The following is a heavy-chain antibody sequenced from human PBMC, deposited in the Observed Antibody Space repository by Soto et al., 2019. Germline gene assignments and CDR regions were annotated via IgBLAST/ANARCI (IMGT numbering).Heavy chain of an antibody. CDR2: ISGSGGST. CDR1: GFTFSSYA. J-gene: IGHJ6*02. CDR3: APHIVVVPAAIKSGMYV. D-gene: IGHD2-2*01. Sequence: GGSLRLSCAASGFTFSSYAMSWVRQAPGKGLEWVSAISGSGGSTYYADSVKGRFTISRDNSKNTLYLQMNSLRAEDTAVYYCAPHIVVVPAAIKSGMYVLAQRTTVTVSS. V-gene: IGHV3-23*01.